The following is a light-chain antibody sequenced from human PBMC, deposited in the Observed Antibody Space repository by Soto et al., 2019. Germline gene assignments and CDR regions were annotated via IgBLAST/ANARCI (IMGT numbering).Light chain of an antibody. J-gene: IGKJ1*01. CDR2: GAS. V-gene: IGKV3D-20*02. CDR3: QQRSNWPPT. Sequence: ENVLTQSPGTLSLSPGERATLSCRASQTVYNGYLAWYQQKPGQAPRLLIYGASSRATGIPDRFSGSGSGTDFTLTITSLEPEDFAVYYCQQRSNWPPTFGQGTKVDIK. CDR1: QTVYNGY.